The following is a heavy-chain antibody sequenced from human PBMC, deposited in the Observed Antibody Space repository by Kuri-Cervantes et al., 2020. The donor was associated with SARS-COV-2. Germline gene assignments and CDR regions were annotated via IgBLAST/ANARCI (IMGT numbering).Heavy chain of an antibody. J-gene: IGHJ4*02. CDR3: ARAPTVTLDY. D-gene: IGHD4-17*01. CDR2: ISSSGSTI. CDR1: ESTFSSYA. V-gene: IGHV3-48*03. Sequence: GESLKISCAASESTFSSYAMNWVRQAPGKGLEWVSYISSSGSTIYYADSVKGRFTISRDNAKNSLYLQMNSLRAEDTAVYYCARAPTVTLDYWGQGTLVTVSS.